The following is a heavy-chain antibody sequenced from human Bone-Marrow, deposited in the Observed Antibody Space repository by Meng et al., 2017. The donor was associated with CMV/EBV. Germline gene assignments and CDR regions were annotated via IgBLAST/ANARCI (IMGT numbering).Heavy chain of an antibody. CDR3: VRDILRVGITYYFDY. V-gene: IGHV3-11*04. D-gene: IGHD1-26*01. J-gene: IGHJ4*02. Sequence: GESLKISCAASGFPFSNYYMSWIRLAPGKGLEWISYISGDGSDLFYGDSVRGRFTISRDNAKNSLYLQINSLRVEDTAVYYCVRDILRVGITYYFDYGGQGTLVTVSS. CDR1: GFPFSNYY. CDR2: ISGDGSDL.